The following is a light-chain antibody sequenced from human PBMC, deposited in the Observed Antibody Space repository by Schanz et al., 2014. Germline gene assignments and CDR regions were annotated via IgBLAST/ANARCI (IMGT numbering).Light chain of an antibody. J-gene: IGLJ3*02. Sequence: QSALTQPPSASGSPGQSVTISCTGTSSDVGAYNYVSWYQQHPGKAPKLIISDVTRRPSGVPDRFSGSKSDNTASLTVFGLQVEDEADYYCGSYAGNINWVFGGGTKLTVL. CDR1: SSDVGAYNY. V-gene: IGLV2-8*01. CDR3: GSYAGNINWV. CDR2: DVT.